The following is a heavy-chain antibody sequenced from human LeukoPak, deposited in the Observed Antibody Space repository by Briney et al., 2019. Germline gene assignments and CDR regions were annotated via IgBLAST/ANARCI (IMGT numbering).Heavy chain of an antibody. CDR1: GGSFSGCY. Sequence: SETLSLTCAVYGGSFSGCYWSWIRQPPGKGLEWIGEINHSGSTNYNPSLKSRVTISVDTSKNQFSLKLSSVTAADTAVYYCARVTRAFDIWGQGTMVTVSS. D-gene: IGHD2-15*01. CDR3: ARVTRAFDI. J-gene: IGHJ3*02. CDR2: INHSGST. V-gene: IGHV4-34*01.